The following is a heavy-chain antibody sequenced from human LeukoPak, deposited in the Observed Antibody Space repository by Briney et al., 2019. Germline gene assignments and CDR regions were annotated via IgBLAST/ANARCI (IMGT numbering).Heavy chain of an antibody. CDR2: IFPSSDEI. CDR3: ATYRQIQVPFEF. V-gene: IGHV3-23*01. Sequence: GGSPRLSCAASGFTFSDFPMIWVRQAPGKGLEWVSSIFPSSDEIHYADSVKGRFTISRDNSRSTLSLQMDSLRAEDTATYYCATYRQIQVPFEFWGQGTLVTVSS. CDR1: GFTFSDFP. D-gene: IGHD5-18*01. J-gene: IGHJ4*02.